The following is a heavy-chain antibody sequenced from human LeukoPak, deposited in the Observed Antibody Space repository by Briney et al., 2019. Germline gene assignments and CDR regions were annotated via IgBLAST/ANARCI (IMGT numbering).Heavy chain of an antibody. CDR1: AFTFGNYC. J-gene: IGHJ4*02. Sequence: GGSLRLSCAASAFTFGNYCMSWVPQSPGKGREWVVNINQDRSEKNYVDSVKGRFTTSRDNAKNSLFLQMSSLRVEDTAVYFGARTYYDPDSWGQGTLVTVSS. CDR3: ARTYYDPDS. CDR2: INQDRSEK. V-gene: IGHV3-7*04. D-gene: IGHD3-22*01.